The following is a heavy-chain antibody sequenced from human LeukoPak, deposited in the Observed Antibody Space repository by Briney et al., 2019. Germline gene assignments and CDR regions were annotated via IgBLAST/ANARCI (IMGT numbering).Heavy chain of an antibody. CDR2: ISGSGGST. V-gene: IGHV3-23*01. J-gene: IGHJ5*02. Sequence: GGSLRLSCAASGFTFSSYGMHWVRQAPGKGLEWVSAISGSGGSTYYADSVKGRFTISRDNSKNTLYLQMNSLRAEDTAVYYCAKDQYPLVAAISNWFDPWGQGTLVTVSS. CDR3: AKDQYPLVAAISNWFDP. D-gene: IGHD5-12*01. CDR1: GFTFSSYG.